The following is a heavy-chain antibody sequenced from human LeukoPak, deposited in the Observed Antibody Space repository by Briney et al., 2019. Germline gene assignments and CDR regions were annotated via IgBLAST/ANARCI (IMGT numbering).Heavy chain of an antibody. CDR2: ISGSGGST. D-gene: IGHD5-12*01. J-gene: IGHJ4*02. CDR3: AKGSLGVVAIDY. V-gene: IGHV3-23*01. CDR1: GFTFSSYA. Sequence: GGSLRLSCAASGFTFSSYAMSWVRQAPGKGLEWVSGISGSGGSTYYADSVKGQLTISRDNSKNALYLQMNSLRAEDTAVYYCAKGSLGVVAIDYWGQGTLVTVSS.